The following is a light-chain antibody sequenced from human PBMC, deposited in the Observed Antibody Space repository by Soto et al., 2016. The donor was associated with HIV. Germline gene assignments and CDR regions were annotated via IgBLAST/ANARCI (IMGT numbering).Light chain of an antibody. CDR2: DDS. CDR1: NIGSKS. Sequence: SYELTQPPSVSVAPGKTARITCGGNNIGSKSVSWYQQKPGQAPVLVVYDDSDRPSGIPDRFSGSNSGNTATLTISRVEAGSEADYYCQVWDASTDLVVFGGGTKLTVL. J-gene: IGLJ2*01. CDR3: QVWDASTDLVV. V-gene: IGLV3-21*03.